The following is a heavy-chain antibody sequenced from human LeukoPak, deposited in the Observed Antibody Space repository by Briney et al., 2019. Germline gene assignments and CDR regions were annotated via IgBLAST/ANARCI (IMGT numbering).Heavy chain of an antibody. CDR2: INAGNGNT. Sequence: ASVKVSCKASGYTFTSYAMHWVRQAPGQRLEWMGWINAGNGNTKYSQEFQGRVTITRDTSASTAYMELSSLRSDDMAVYYCARGLDDSSGYYEDTFDYWGQGTLVTVSS. J-gene: IGHJ4*02. CDR1: GYTFTSYA. CDR3: ARGLDDSSGYYEDTFDY. V-gene: IGHV1-3*03. D-gene: IGHD3-22*01.